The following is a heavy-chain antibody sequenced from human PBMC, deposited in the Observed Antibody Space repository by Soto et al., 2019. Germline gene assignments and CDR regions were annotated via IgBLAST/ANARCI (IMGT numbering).Heavy chain of an antibody. Sequence: EVQLLESGGGLVQPGESLRLSCAASGFTFSSYAMSWVRQAPGKGLEWVSVISGSDDSTYYADSVKGRFTISRDNSKNPLYLQMNRLRAEETAVYYCAKRSSSSTFDYWGPGNLVTVSS. CDR2: ISGSDDST. CDR3: AKRSSSSTFDY. CDR1: GFTFSSYA. V-gene: IGHV3-23*01. J-gene: IGHJ4*02. D-gene: IGHD6-6*01.